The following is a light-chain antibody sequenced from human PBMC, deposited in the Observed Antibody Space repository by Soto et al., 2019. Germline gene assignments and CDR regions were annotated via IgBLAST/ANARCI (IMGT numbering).Light chain of an antibody. CDR3: LQHSGTSPKT. Sequence: EIVLTQSPATLSLSPGERATLSCRASQSVRSNLAWYQQKPGQAPRLLIYYASTRATGVPARFSGSGSGTDFTLNITRLEPEDSAVYYCLQHSGTSPKTFGQGTKVDIK. V-gene: IGKV3-11*01. CDR2: YAS. J-gene: IGKJ1*01. CDR1: QSVRSN.